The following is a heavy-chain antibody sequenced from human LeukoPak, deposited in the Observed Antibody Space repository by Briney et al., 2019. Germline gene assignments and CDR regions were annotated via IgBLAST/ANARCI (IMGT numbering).Heavy chain of an antibody. D-gene: IGHD5/OR15-5a*01. CDR1: GYSFTNYR. Sequence: PGESLKISCKGSGYSFTNYRIGWVRQMPGKGLEWMGTIYPGDSDTRYSPSFQGQVTISVDKSISTAYLQWSSLKASDTAMYYCARRRTLRLDAFDPWGQGTLVTVSS. J-gene: IGHJ5*02. CDR2: IYPGDSDT. V-gene: IGHV5-51*01. CDR3: ARRRTLRLDAFDP.